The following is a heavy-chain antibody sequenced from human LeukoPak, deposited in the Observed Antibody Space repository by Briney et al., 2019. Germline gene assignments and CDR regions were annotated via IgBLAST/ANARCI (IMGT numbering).Heavy chain of an antibody. D-gene: IGHD2-15*01. Sequence: ASVKVSCKASGYTFTSYDINWVRQATGQGLEWMGWMNPNSGNTGYAQKFQGRVTITRNTSISTAYMELSSLRSEDTAVYYCAREWGPYCSGGSCYAHWGQGTLVTVSS. V-gene: IGHV1-8*03. CDR2: MNPNSGNT. J-gene: IGHJ4*02. CDR3: AREWGPYCSGGSCYAH. CDR1: GYTFTSYD.